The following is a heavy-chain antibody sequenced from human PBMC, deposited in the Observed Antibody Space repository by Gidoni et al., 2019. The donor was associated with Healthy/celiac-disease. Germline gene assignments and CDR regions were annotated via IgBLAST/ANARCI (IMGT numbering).Heavy chain of an antibody. Sequence: EVQLLESGGGLVQPGGSLRLSCTASGFPFISYAMSWVPQAPGKGLEWVSAISGRGGSTYYADSVKGRFTISRDNSKNTLYLQMNSLRAEDTAVYYCAKDQVDCSSTSCWHNYYYYYGMDVWGQGTTVTVSS. CDR3: AKDQVDCSSTSCWHNYYYYYGMDV. V-gene: IGHV3-23*01. CDR1: GFPFISYA. J-gene: IGHJ6*02. D-gene: IGHD2-2*01. CDR2: ISGRGGST.